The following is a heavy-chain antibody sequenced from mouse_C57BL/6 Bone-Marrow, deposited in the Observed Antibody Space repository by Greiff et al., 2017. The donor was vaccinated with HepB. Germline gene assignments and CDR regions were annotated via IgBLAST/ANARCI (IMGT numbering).Heavy chain of an antibody. V-gene: IGHV5-4*01. CDR2: ISDGGSYT. Sequence: EVMLVESGGGLVKPGGSLKLSCAASGFTFSSYAMSWVRQTPEKRLEWVATISDGGSYTYYPDNVKGRFTISRDNAKNNLYLQMSHLKSEDTAMYYCARDTFYSNYVRWYFDVWGTGTTVTVSS. CDR1: GFTFSSYA. D-gene: IGHD2-5*01. CDR3: ARDTFYSNYVRWYFDV. J-gene: IGHJ1*03.